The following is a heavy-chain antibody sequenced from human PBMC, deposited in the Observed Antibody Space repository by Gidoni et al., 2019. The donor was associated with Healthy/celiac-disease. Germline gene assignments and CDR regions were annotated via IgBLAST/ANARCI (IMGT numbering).Heavy chain of an antibody. D-gene: IGHD3-10*01. V-gene: IGHV1-24*01. CDR1: GYTLSDSS. CDR2: FDPEDGET. J-gene: IGHJ5*02. Sequence: QVQLVPPGAEATKPGVSVKVSCKVSGYTLSDSSMHWVRQAPGNGLEWMGGFDPEDGETIYAQKFQGRVTMTEDTSTDTAYMELSSLRSEDTAVYYCATLPRFRELPPGNWFDPWGQGTLVTVSS. CDR3: ATLPRFRELPPGNWFDP.